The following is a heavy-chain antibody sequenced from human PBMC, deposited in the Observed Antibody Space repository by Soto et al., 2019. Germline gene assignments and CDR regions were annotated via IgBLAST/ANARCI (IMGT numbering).Heavy chain of an antibody. V-gene: IGHV1-18*04. CDR3: ARAATGSYHSAY. Sequence: QVQLVQSGPEVKNPGASVRVSCVASGYAFTSYGVNWVRQAPGQGLEWMGWIAPHSGRTTYLPKFQGRVTMTADVSTNTAYIELRSLESDETGIYFCARAATGSYHSAYWGQGTVVTVSS. CDR1: GYAFTSYG. CDR2: IAPHSGRT. D-gene: IGHD3-10*01. J-gene: IGHJ4*02.